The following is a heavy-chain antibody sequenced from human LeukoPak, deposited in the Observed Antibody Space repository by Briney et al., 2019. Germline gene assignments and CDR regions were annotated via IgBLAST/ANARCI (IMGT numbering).Heavy chain of an antibody. CDR1: GGSISSGSYY. Sequence: SRTLSLTCTVSGGSISSGSYYWSWIRQPAGKGLEWIRRIYTSGSTNHNPSLKSRVTISVDTSKNQFSLKLSSVTAADTALYYCARDSLLPSAMGYYYMDVWGKGTTVTVSS. CDR3: ARDSLLPSAMGYYYMDV. CDR2: IYTSGST. D-gene: IGHD2-2*01. J-gene: IGHJ6*03. V-gene: IGHV4-61*02.